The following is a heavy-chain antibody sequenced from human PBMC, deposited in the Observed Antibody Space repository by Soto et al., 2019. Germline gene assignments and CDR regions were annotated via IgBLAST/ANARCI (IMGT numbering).Heavy chain of an antibody. V-gene: IGHV3-74*03. CDR3: ARDSYASDV. D-gene: IGHD4-17*01. Sequence: GGSLRLSCAASWFTFSNYRMYWVRQAPGTGLEWVSCINIAGSDTTYADSLKGRFTISRDNAKNTVFLEMKNLRAEDKAVYYFARDSYASDVWGQGITVTVSS. J-gene: IGHJ6*02. CDR2: INIAGSDT. CDR1: WFTFSNYR.